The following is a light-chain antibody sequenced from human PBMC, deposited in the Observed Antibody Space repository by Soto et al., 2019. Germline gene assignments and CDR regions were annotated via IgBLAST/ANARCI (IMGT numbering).Light chain of an antibody. CDR2: KAS. CDR1: QSIITS. Sequence: DIQMTQSPSTLSASVGDRVTITCRASQSIITSLAWYQQKPGKAPKLLIYKASSLQSGVPSRFSGSGSGTEFTLTISSLQPDDFATYYCQQYNIYSRTFGQGTKVDIK. CDR3: QQYNIYSRT. J-gene: IGKJ1*01. V-gene: IGKV1-5*03.